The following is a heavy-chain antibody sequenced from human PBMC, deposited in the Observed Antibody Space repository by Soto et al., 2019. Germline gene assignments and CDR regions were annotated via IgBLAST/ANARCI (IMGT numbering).Heavy chain of an antibody. D-gene: IGHD4-4*01. CDR3: ARTAPVTTGRAGMDV. CDR1: GYSFTSYW. V-gene: IGHV5-51*01. J-gene: IGHJ6*02. CDR2: IYPGDSDT. Sequence: PGESLKISCKGSGYSFTSYWIGWVRQMPGKGLEWMGIIYPGDSDTNYSPSFQGHVTISADKSISTAYLQWSSLKASDTAMYYCARTAPVTTGRAGMDVWGQGTTVTVSS.